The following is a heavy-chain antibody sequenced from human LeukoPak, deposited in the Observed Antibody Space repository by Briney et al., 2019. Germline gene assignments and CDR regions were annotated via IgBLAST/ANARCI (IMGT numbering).Heavy chain of an antibody. CDR2: INHSGST. CDR3: ASQRYYDLWSGYYSGDLGY. D-gene: IGHD3-3*01. CDR1: GGSFSGYY. J-gene: IGHJ4*02. V-gene: IGHV4-34*01. Sequence: SETLSLTCAVYGGSFSGYYWSWIRQPPGKGLEWIGEINHSGSTNYNPSLKSRVTISVDTSKNQFSLKLSSVTAADTAVYYCASQRYYDLWSGYYSGDLGYWGQGTLVTVSS.